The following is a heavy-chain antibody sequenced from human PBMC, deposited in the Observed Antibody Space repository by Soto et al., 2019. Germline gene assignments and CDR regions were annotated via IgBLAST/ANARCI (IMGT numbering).Heavy chain of an antibody. J-gene: IGHJ5*02. Sequence: GGSLRLCCAASGFTFSSYAMHWVRQAPGKGLEWVAVISYDGSNKYYADSVKGRFTISRDNSKNTLYLQMNSLRAEDTAVYYCARENPLGRFDPWGQGTLVTVSS. CDR2: ISYDGSNK. CDR3: ARENPLGRFDP. V-gene: IGHV3-30-3*01. CDR1: GFTFSSYA.